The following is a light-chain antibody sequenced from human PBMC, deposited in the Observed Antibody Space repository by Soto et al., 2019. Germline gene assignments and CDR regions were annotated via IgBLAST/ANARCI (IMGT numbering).Light chain of an antibody. CDR1: QGIGNY. CDR3: QQLNSYPLT. J-gene: IGKJ5*01. Sequence: DIQLTQSPSFLSASVGDRVTITCRATQGIGNYLAWYQQKPGKAPNLLIYAASTLQSGVPSRFSGSGSGTEFTLTVSNLQPEDFATYYCQQLNSYPLTFRQGTRLEIK. V-gene: IGKV1-9*01. CDR2: AAS.